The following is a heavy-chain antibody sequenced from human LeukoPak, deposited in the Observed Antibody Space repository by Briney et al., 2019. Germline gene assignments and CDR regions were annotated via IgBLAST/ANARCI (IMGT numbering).Heavy chain of an antibody. V-gene: IGHV1-8*01. Sequence: ASVTVSCTAFGYTFTSYDINWVRQATGQGLEWMGWMNPNSGNTGYAQKFQGRVTMTRNTSISTAYMELRSLRSEDTAVYYCARAPYDSSGYSNFYYYYGLDVWGQGTTVTVSS. J-gene: IGHJ6*02. D-gene: IGHD3-22*01. CDR1: GYTFTSYD. CDR2: MNPNSGNT. CDR3: ARAPYDSSGYSNFYYYYGLDV.